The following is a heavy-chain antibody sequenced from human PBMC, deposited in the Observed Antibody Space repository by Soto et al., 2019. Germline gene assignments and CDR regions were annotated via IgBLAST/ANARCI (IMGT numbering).Heavy chain of an antibody. D-gene: IGHD2-15*01. CDR2: ISSSSSYI. J-gene: IGHJ3*02. Sequence: EVQLVESGGGLVKPGGSLRLSCADSGFTFSSYSMNWVRQAPGKGLEWVSSISSSSSYIYYADSVKGRFTISRDNAKNSLYLPMNSLRAEDTAVYYCARKVVSVVVDATDAFDIWGQGTMVTVSS. CDR1: GFTFSSYS. CDR3: ARKVVSVVVDATDAFDI. V-gene: IGHV3-21*01.